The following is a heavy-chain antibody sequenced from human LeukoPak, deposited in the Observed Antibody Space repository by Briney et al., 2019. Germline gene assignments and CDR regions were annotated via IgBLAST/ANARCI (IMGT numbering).Heavy chain of an antibody. Sequence: SETLSLTCTVSGGSMTTHHWNWIRQTPGKGLEWIGYVFDSGRTKVNPSLTSRVTLSTDTSKNQLSLRLSSVTAADTAVYYCTTIKRGDIFGYFEFWGQGILVTVSS. CDR3: TTIKRGDIFGYFEF. J-gene: IGHJ4*02. D-gene: IGHD5-18*01. CDR2: VFDSGRT. V-gene: IGHV4-59*11. CDR1: GGSMTTHH.